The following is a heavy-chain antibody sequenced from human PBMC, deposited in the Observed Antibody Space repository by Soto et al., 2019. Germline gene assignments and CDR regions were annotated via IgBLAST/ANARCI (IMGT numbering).Heavy chain of an antibody. V-gene: IGHV1-69*13. CDR3: ARGLSYCSSTSCYHPGGMDV. J-gene: IGHJ6*02. D-gene: IGHD2-2*01. CDR2: IIPIFGTA. Sequence: SVKVSCKASGGTFSSYAISWVRQAPGQGLEWMGGIIPIFGTANYSQKFQGRVTITADESTSTAYMELSSLRSEDTAVYSCARGLSYCSSTSCYHPGGMDVWGQGTTVTVSS. CDR1: GGTFSSYA.